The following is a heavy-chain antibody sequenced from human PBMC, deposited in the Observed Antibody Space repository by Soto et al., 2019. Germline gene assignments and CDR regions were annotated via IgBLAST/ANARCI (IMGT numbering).Heavy chain of an antibody. CDR1: GYTFTSYD. D-gene: IGHD2-2*01. V-gene: IGHV1-8*01. Sequence: ASVKVSCKASGYTFTSYDINWVRQATGQGLEWMGWMKPNCGNTGYAQKFQGRVTMTRNTAIRTAYMELSSLRSEDTAVYYCARKLIVVVPAAMGMDVWGKGTTVTVSS. CDR2: MKPNCGNT. CDR3: ARKLIVVVPAAMGMDV. J-gene: IGHJ6*03.